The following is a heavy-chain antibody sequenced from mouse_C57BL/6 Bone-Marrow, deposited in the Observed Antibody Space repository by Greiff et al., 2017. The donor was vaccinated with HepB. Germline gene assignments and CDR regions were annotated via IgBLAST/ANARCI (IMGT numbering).Heavy chain of an antibody. Sequence: EVKLMESGGGLVKPGGSLTLSCAASGFTFSDYGLHWVRQAQEKGLAWVAYISSGSSTIYYADTVKGRFTISRDNAKNTLCLQMTSLMSEVTAMYYCARRGFITTVVAEYFDVWGTGTTVTVSS. V-gene: IGHV5-17*01. J-gene: IGHJ1*03. D-gene: IGHD1-1*01. CDR3: ARRGFITTVVAEYFDV. CDR1: GFTFSDYG. CDR2: ISSGSSTI.